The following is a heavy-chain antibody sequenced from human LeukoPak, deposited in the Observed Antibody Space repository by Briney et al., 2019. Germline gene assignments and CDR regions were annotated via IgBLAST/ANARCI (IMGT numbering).Heavy chain of an antibody. V-gene: IGHV3-30*04. Sequence: GGSLRLSCAASGFTFSSYAMHWVRQAPGKGLGWAAVISYDGSNKYYADSVKGRFTISRAHSKNTLYLQMTSLRAEATAVYYCASGSYYFDYWGQGTLVTVSS. CDR3: ASGSYYFDY. CDR2: ISYDGSNK. J-gene: IGHJ4*02. CDR1: GFTFSSYA. D-gene: IGHD1-26*01.